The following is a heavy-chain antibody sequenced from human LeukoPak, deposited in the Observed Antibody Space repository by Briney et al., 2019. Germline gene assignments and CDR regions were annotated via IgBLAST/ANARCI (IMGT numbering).Heavy chain of an antibody. CDR2: IYYSGRT. Sequence: PSETLSLTCIVSGGSIITSSYHWGWIRQPPGKGLEWIGSIYYSGRTYYNPSLHSRVTISVDTPKNQFSLRLSSVTAADTAVYYCARQKYDVLTGLLDYWGQGNLVIVSS. J-gene: IGHJ4*02. CDR3: ARQKYDVLTGLLDY. V-gene: IGHV4-39*01. D-gene: IGHD3-9*01. CDR1: GGSIITSSYH.